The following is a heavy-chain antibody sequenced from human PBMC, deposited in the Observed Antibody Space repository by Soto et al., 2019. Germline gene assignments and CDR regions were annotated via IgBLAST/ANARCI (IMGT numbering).Heavy chain of an antibody. CDR1: AGSSSTNDS. J-gene: IGHJ4*02. CDR3: ARDAAMPGEPDRFDY. Sequence: QVQLKESGPGLVKPSGTLSLTCTVSAGSSSTNDSWSWVRQPPGKGLEWIGEIYHSGITNYNPPLKSRVTMSVDTSNNQFSLMLNSVAAADTAMYYCARDAAMPGEPDRFDYWGQGTLVTVSS. D-gene: IGHD2-2*01. V-gene: IGHV4-4*02. CDR2: IYHSGIT.